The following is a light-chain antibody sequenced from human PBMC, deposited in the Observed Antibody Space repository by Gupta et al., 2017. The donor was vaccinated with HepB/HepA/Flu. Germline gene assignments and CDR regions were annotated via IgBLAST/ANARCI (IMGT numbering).Light chain of an antibody. V-gene: IGLV1-44*01. CDR2: NNN. J-gene: IGLJ3*02. CDR3: ATWDDSLNGWV. Sequence: QSVLTQPPSASGTPGQRVTISFSVRSSNIGSNTVNWYQQLPGTAPKLLIYNNNQRPSGVPDRFSGSKSGTSASLAISGLQSEDEADYYCATWDDSLNGWVFGGGTKVTVL. CDR1: SSNIGSNT.